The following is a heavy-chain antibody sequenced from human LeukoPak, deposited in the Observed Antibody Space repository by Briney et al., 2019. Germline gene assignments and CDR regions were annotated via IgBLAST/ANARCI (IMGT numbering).Heavy chain of an antibody. CDR2: IDPGGGST. Sequence: ASVKVSCKASGYTFTNYYIHWVRQAPGQGLEWMGIIDPGGGSTTFAQKFRDRVTMTRDTSTSTVYMELSSLRSEDTAVYYCARDTGKSPKMEYYFDYWGQGTLVTVSS. CDR3: ARDTGKSPKMEYYFDY. J-gene: IGHJ4*02. CDR1: GYTFTNYY. D-gene: IGHD3-3*01. V-gene: IGHV1-46*01.